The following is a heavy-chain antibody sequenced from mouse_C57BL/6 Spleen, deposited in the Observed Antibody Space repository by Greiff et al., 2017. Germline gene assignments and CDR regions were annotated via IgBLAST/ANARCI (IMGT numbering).Heavy chain of an antibody. CDR3: ARDYYYGSSPYWYFDV. CDR1: GYTFTSYW. V-gene: IGHV1-64*01. CDR2: IHPNSGST. D-gene: IGHD1-1*01. J-gene: IGHJ1*03. Sequence: QVQLQQPGAELVKPEASVKLSCKASGYTFTSYWMHWVKQRPGQGLEWIGMIHPNSGSTNYNEKFKSKATLTVDKSSSTAYMQLSSLTSEDSAVYYCARDYYYGSSPYWYFDVWGTGTTVTVSS.